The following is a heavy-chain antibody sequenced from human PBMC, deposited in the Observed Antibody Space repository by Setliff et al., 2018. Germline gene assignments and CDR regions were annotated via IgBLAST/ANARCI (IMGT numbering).Heavy chain of an antibody. J-gene: IGHJ6*02. Sequence: GGSLRLSCAASGFTFSSYEMNWVRQAPGKGLEWVSYISSSGSTIYYADSVKGRFTISRDNAKNSLYLQMNSLRAEDTAVYYCARDPRYYDSSGYPLFYYYYGTDVWGQGTTVTVSS. D-gene: IGHD3-22*01. CDR1: GFTFSSYE. CDR3: ARDPRYYDSSGYPLFYYYYGTDV. CDR2: ISSSGSTI. V-gene: IGHV3-48*03.